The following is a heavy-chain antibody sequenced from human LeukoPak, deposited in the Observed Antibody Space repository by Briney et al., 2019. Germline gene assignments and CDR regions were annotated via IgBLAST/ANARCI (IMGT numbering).Heavy chain of an antibody. J-gene: IGHJ3*02. CDR1: GYTFANYG. V-gene: IGHV1-18*01. CDR2: ISTYDGNT. D-gene: IGHD3-22*01. CDR3: AREGDEGYLLDASDI. Sequence: ASVRVSCKASGYTFANYGISWVRQAPGHCLEWIAWISTYDGNTNYAEKFQGRVTITTDESTSTAYMELSSLRSEDTAVYYCAREGDEGYLLDASDIWGQGTMVTVSS.